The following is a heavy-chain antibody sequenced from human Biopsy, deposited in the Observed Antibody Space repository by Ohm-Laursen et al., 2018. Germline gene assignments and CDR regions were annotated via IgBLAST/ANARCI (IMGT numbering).Heavy chain of an antibody. J-gene: IGHJ5*02. CDR2: IIPIPNVA. Sequence: FSVKVSCKASGDSFTSYAIGWVRQAPGQGLEWMGGIIPIPNVATYAQKFQGRITITADESTSTAYMELSSLTSDDTAVYFCARGEGSSWFDPWGHGTLVTVSS. D-gene: IGHD1-26*01. CDR3: ARGEGSSWFDP. V-gene: IGHV1-69*01. CDR1: GDSFTSYA.